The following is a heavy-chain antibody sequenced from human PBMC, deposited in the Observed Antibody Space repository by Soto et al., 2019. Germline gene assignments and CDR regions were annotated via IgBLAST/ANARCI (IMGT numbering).Heavy chain of an antibody. CDR1: GFTFSSYW. D-gene: IGHD6-6*01. CDR3: ARLYSSSPYYYYYYMDV. CDR2: INSDGSST. J-gene: IGHJ6*03. Sequence: VQLVESGGGLVQPGGSLRLSCAASGFTFSSYWMHWVRQAPGKGLVWVSRINSDGSSTSYADSVKGRFTISRDNAKNTLYLQMNSLRAEDTAVYYCARLYSSSPYYYYYYMDVWGKGTTVTVSS. V-gene: IGHV3-74*01.